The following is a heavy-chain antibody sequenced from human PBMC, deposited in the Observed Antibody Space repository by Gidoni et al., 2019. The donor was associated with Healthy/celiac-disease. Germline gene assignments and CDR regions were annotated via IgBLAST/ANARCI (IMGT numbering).Heavy chain of an antibody. CDR2: ISSSSSYI. D-gene: IGHD3-22*01. CDR1: GFTLSSYS. Sequence: EVQLVESGGGLVKPGGSLRLSWAASGFTLSSYSMNWVRQAPGKGLEWVSSISSSSSYIYYADSVQGRFTISSDNAKNSLYLQMNSLRAEDTAVYYCARGALVYYDSSGGKDYWGQGTLVTVSS. V-gene: IGHV3-21*01. J-gene: IGHJ4*02. CDR3: ARGALVYYDSSGGKDY.